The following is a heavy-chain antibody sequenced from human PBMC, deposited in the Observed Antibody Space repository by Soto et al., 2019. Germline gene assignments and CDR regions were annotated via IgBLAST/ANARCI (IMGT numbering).Heavy chain of an antibody. J-gene: IGHJ5*02. D-gene: IGHD3-10*01. CDR1: VFIFSDHA. CDR3: ARDAISMVRGTNNWFDP. CDR2: ISVNGIAT. Sequence: WGSLGVACEASVFIFSDHAMSWVRQAPGKGLDWVSAISVNGIATYYADSVNGRFTISRDNSKNTLYLQMNRLRADDTAVYYCARDAISMVRGTNNWFDPWGQGTMVTVSS. V-gene: IGHV3-23*01.